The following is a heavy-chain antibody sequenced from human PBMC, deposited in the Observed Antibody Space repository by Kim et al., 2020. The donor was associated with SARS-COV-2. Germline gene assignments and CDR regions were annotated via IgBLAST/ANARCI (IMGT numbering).Heavy chain of an antibody. CDR3: ARDRRIAAAGTSWFDP. J-gene: IGHJ5*02. D-gene: IGHD6-13*01. V-gene: IGHV4-31*03. Sequence: SETLSLTCTVSGGSISSGGYYWSWIRQHPGKGLEWIGYIYYSGSTYYNPSLKSRVTISVDTSKNQFSLKLSSVTAADTAVYYCARDRRIAAAGTSWFDPWGQGTLVTVSS. CDR1: GGSISSGGYY. CDR2: IYYSGST.